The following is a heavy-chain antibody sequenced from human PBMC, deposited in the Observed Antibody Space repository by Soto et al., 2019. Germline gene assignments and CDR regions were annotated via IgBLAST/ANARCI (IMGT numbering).Heavy chain of an antibody. Sequence: EVQLVESGGGLVQPGGSLRLSCAASGFTVSSNYMSWVRQAPGKGLEWVSVIYSGGSTYYADSVKGRFTISRDISKNTPYPKMTSLRAEVTAVYYWAREAAAVWGQGTLVTVSS. J-gene: IGHJ4*02. CDR3: AREAAAV. D-gene: IGHD6-13*01. CDR1: GFTVSSNY. CDR2: IYSGGST. V-gene: IGHV3-66*01.